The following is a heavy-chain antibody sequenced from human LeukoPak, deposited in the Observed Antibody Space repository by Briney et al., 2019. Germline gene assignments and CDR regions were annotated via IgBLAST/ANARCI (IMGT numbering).Heavy chain of an antibody. J-gene: IGHJ5*02. CDR2: IIPILGIA. CDR1: GGTFSSYA. D-gene: IGHD1-26*01. CDR3: AISLSGSYREFDP. Sequence: SVKVSCKASGGTFSSYAISWVRQAPGQGLEWMGRIIPILGIANYAQKFQGRVTITTDESTSTAYMELSSLRSEDTAVYYCAISLSGSYREFDPWGQGTLVTVSS. V-gene: IGHV1-69*04.